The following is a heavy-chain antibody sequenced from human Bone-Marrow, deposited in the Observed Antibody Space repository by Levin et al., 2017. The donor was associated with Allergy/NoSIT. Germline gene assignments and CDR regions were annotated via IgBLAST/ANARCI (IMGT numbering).Heavy chain of an antibody. Sequence: ASVKVSCKTSGYTFTGYYIHWVRQTPGQGLEWMGWINPNSGGTNYAEKFQGRVTLTRDTSISTAYMELSRLRSDDTAVFYCARGGSRLSDWGQGTLVTVSS. V-gene: IGHV1-2*02. CDR2: INPNSGGT. CDR3: ARGGSRLSD. J-gene: IGHJ4*02. CDR1: GYTFTGYY. D-gene: IGHD2-15*01.